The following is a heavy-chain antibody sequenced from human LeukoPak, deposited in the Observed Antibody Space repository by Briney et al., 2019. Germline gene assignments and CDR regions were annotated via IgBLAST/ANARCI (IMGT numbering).Heavy chain of an antibody. V-gene: IGHV3-48*04. Sequence: GGSLRLSCAASGFTFSSYSMNWVRQAPGKGLEWVSYISSSTSTIYYADSVKGRFTISRDNAKNSLYLQMNSLRAEDTAVYYCAELGITMIGGVWGKGTTVTISS. CDR3: AELGITMIGGV. CDR2: ISSSTSTI. CDR1: GFTFSSYS. D-gene: IGHD3-10*02. J-gene: IGHJ6*04.